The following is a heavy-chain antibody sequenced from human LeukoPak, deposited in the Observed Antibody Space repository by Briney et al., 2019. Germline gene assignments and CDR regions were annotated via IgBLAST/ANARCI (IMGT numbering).Heavy chain of an antibody. CDR3: ARSSSANAFYI. CDR1: GYTYTSYG. Sequence: ASVKVSCKASGYTYTSYGISWVRQAPGQGLEWMGWIQPNSGGTNYAQKFQGRVAMTRDTSISTAYMELSRLRSDDTAVYYCARSSSANAFYIWGQGTMVTVSS. D-gene: IGHD6-13*01. V-gene: IGHV1-2*02. J-gene: IGHJ3*02. CDR2: IQPNSGGT.